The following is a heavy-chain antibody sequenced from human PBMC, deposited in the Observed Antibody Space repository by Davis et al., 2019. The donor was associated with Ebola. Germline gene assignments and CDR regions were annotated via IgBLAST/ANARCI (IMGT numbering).Heavy chain of an antibody. Sequence: PGGSLRLSCSAFGFTFVYYSMSWVRQAPGKGREWLGFVRSNAYGMTTEYAASVEGRFTISRDDSKSIAYLQMSSLKIEDTALYYCARDDSPDPYWGQGTLVTVSS. CDR2: VRSNAYGMTT. D-gene: IGHD3-22*01. CDR1: GFTFVYYS. J-gene: IGHJ4*02. V-gene: IGHV3-49*04. CDR3: ARDDSPDPY.